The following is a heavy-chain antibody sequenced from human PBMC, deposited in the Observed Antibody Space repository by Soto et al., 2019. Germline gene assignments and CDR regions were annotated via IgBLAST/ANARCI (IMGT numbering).Heavy chain of an antibody. D-gene: IGHD2-2*02. V-gene: IGHV1-18*01. CDR3: ARHGYTEARFNWFEP. CDR2: ISAYNGNT. J-gene: IGHJ5*02. Sequence: QVQLVQSGAEVKKPGASVKVSCKASGYTFSSYGISWVRQAPGQGLEWMGWISAYNGNTNYAQKLQRRITMTTEPPTSTAYMYPRSLTSDATAVYYCARHGYTEARFNWFEPWGQGTLVTVCS. CDR1: GYTFSSYG.